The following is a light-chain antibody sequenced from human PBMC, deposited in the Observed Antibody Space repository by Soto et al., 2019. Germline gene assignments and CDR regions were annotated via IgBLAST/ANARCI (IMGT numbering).Light chain of an antibody. CDR1: LSVSSSY. CDR3: QQYGSSPRT. V-gene: IGKV3-20*01. CDR2: GAS. J-gene: IGKJ2*01. Sequence: EIVLTQSPGTLSLSPGERATLSCRASLSVSSSYLAWYQQKPGQAPRLLIYGASSRATGIPDRFSGSGSGTDFTLTSSRLEPEDFAVYYCQQYGSSPRTFGQGTKLEIK.